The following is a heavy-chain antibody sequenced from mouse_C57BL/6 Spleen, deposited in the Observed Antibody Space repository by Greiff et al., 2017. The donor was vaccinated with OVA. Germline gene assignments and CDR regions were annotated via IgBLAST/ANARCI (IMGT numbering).Heavy chain of an antibody. Sequence: HVQLQPPWAELVRPGTSVTLSCKASGYTFTSYWMHWVKQRPGQGLEWIGVIDPSDSYTNYNQKFKGKATLTVDTSSSTAYMQLSSLTSEDSAVYYCARDDGSSYFDYWGQGTTRTVSS. CDR2: IDPSDSYT. J-gene: IGHJ2*01. D-gene: IGHD1-1*01. CDR1: GYTFTSYW. V-gene: IGHV1-59*01. CDR3: ARDDGSSYFDY.